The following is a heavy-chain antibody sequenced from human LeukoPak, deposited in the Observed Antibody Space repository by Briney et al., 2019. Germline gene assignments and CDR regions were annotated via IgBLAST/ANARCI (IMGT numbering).Heavy chain of an antibody. CDR3: AKDLRSGVYGIGKFDF. Sequence: GGSLRLSCAASGFTFSTYAMIWVRQAPGKGLEWVSAISDSGGHTYYTDSVKGRFPISRDNSKNTLYVQMNSLRAEDTALYYCAKDLRSGVYGIGKFDFWGLGTLVTVSS. CDR2: ISDSGGHT. D-gene: IGHD3-16*01. J-gene: IGHJ4*02. V-gene: IGHV3-23*01. CDR1: GFTFSTYA.